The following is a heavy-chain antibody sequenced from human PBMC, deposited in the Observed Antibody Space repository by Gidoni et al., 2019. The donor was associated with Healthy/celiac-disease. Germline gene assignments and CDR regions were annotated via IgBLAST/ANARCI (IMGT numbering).Heavy chain of an antibody. D-gene: IGHD3-3*01. V-gene: IGHV1-46*01. Sequence: QVQLVQSGAEVKKPGASVKVSCKASGYTFTSYYMHWVRQAPGQGLEWMGIINPSGGSTSYAQKFQGRVTMTRDTSTSTVYMELSSMRSEDTAVYYCARDGDDDFWSGYQTASFDPWGQGTLVTVSS. J-gene: IGHJ5*02. CDR3: ARDGDDDFWSGYQTASFDP. CDR2: INPSGGST. CDR1: GYTFTSYY.